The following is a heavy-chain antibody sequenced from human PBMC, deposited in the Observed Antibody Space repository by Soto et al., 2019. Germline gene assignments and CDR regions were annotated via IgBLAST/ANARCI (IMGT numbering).Heavy chain of an antibody. CDR1: GYTFTSYG. CDR2: ISAYNGNT. Sequence: QVQLVQSGAEVKKPGASVKVSCKASGYTFTSYGISWVRQAPGQGLEWMGWISAYNGNTNYAQKLQGRVTMTTDTSPGTAYMELRSLRSDDTAVYYCARVIRFDYGLYQAYHYYYYYMDVWGKGTTVTVSS. J-gene: IGHJ6*03. V-gene: IGHV1-18*01. D-gene: IGHD4-17*01. CDR3: ARVIRFDYGLYQAYHYYYYYMDV.